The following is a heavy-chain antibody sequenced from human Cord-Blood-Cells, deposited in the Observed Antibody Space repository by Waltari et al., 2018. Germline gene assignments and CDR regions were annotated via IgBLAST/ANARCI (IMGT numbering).Heavy chain of an antibody. CDR1: GGSFSGYY. CDR3: ARVVVAATGYYYGMDV. D-gene: IGHD2-15*01. Sequence: QVQLQQWGAGLLKPSETLSLTCAVYGGSFSGYYWSWIRQPPGKGLEWIGEINHSGSTNYTPSLKSRVTISVDTSKNQFSLKLSSVTAADTAVYYCARVVVAATGYYYGMDVWGQGTTVTVSS. J-gene: IGHJ6*02. V-gene: IGHV4-34*01. CDR2: INHSGST.